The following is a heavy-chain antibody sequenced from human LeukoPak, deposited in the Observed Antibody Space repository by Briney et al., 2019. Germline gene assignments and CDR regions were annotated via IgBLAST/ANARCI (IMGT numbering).Heavy chain of an antibody. CDR3: AKGVVVVPAAPPLHFDY. Sequence: AGGSLRLSCAASGFTFSSYGMHWVRQAPGKGLEWVAFIRYDGSNKYYADSVKGRFTISRDNSKNTLYLQMNSLRAEDTAVYYCAKGVVVVPAAPPLHFDYWGQGTLVTVSP. CDR1: GFTFSSYG. CDR2: IRYDGSNK. J-gene: IGHJ4*02. V-gene: IGHV3-30*02. D-gene: IGHD2-2*01.